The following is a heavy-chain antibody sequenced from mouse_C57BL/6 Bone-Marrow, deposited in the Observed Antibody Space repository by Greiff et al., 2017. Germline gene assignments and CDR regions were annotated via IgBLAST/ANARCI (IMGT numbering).Heavy chain of an antibody. D-gene: IGHD1-1*01. CDR1: GFTFSSYS. Sequence: DVKLVESGGGLVKPGGSLKLSCAASGFTFSSYSMSWVRQTPEKRLQWVAAISGGGGNTYYPDSVKGRFTISRANDKNILYLQMSSLRSEDTALYYGSRQVTTVLATKYFDVWGTGTTVTVSS. CDR3: SRQVTTVLATKYFDV. J-gene: IGHJ1*03. CDR2: ISGGGGNT. V-gene: IGHV5-9*01.